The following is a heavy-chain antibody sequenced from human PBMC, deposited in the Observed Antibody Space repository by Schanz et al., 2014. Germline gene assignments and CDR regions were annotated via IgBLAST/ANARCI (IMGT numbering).Heavy chain of an antibody. CDR1: GFTFSSYA. CDR2: ISGSGGST. Sequence: EVQLLESGGGLVQPGGSLRLSCAASGFTFSSYAMSWVRQAPGRGLEWVSAISGSGGSTYYADSVKGRFTISRDNAKNSLYLEMNSLRAEDTALYYCARDRRNADLDYWGQGTLVTVSS. V-gene: IGHV3-23*01. CDR3: ARDRRNADLDY. J-gene: IGHJ4*02. D-gene: IGHD1-1*01.